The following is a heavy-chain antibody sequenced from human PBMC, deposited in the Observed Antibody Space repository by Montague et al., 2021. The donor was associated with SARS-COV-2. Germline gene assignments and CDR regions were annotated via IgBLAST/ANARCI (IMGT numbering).Heavy chain of an antibody. D-gene: IGHD1/OR15-1a*01. Sequence: SETLSLTCNVYGDSITNTHYYWVWIRQAPGRPLDWIGSHNNNGNTYYTPSRRSRVFILKDTTKNQFSLRLSSATAAATSLYYCAVEEQYHFDYWGRGSLVSVSS. CDR1: GDSITNTHYY. V-gene: IGHV4-39*01. CDR3: AVEEQYHFDY. CDR2: HNNNGNT. J-gene: IGHJ4*02.